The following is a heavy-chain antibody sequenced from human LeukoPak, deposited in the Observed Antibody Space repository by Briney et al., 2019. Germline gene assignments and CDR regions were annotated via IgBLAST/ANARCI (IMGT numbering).Heavy chain of an antibody. CDR2: IYTSGST. V-gene: IGHV4-61*02. CDR3: ARDTYGSSPSYYYYYMDV. Sequence: SQTLSLTCTVSGGSISSGSYYWSWIRQPAGKEMEWIGRIYTSGSTNYNPSLKSRVTMSVDTSKNQFSLKLSSVTVADTAVYYCARDTYGSSPSYYYYYMDVWGKGTTVTISS. J-gene: IGHJ6*03. D-gene: IGHD3-10*01. CDR1: GGSISSGSYY.